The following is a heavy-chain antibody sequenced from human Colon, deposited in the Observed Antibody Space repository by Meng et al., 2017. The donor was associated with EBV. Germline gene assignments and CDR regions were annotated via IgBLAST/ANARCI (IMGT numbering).Heavy chain of an antibody. CDR2: INHSGST. J-gene: IGHJ4*02. D-gene: IGHD1-26*01. CDR3: ARGPGGSYYLYYFDY. V-gene: IGHV4-34*01. CDR1: GGSFSGYY. Sequence: GQLRQWGEGLLKPSETLSLTCAVYGGSFSGYYWSWIRQPPEKGLEWIGEINHSGSTNYNPSLKSRVTISVDTSKKQFSLKLSSVTAADTAVYYCARGPGGSYYLYYFDYWGQGTLVTVSS.